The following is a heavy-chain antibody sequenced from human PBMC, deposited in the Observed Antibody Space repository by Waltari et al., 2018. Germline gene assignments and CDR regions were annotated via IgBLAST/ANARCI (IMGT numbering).Heavy chain of an antibody. CDR2: INGYGDKT. Sequence: VQALQSGGGSVQAGGSLRATCGASGLIFNKYTFNWVRQAPGKGLEWVSGINGYGDKTYYADSVKGRFTLSRDNSRNTLSLQMNSLRAEDTAVYYCAKAHFYDTSGYIEHWGQGTLVTVSS. V-gene: IGHV3-23*01. CDR3: AKAHFYDTSGYIEH. J-gene: IGHJ5*02. CDR1: GLIFNKYT. D-gene: IGHD3-22*01.